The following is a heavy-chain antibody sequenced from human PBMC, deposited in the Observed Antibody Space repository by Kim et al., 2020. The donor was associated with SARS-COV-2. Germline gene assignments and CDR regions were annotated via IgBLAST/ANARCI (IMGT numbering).Heavy chain of an antibody. CDR3: ARHRGEFYGVLRWHFDP. J-gene: IGHJ2*01. Sequence: SETLSLTCAVSGVSITRSNYYWGWIRQSPGKDLEWLGAMYHSATTYYNPSLKSRISISGDTSKNDFSLTLTSVTAADTATYYCARHRGEFYGVLRWHFDPWGRGTPVTVSS. V-gene: IGHV4-39*01. D-gene: IGHD4-17*01. CDR1: GVSITRSNYY. CDR2: MYHSATT.